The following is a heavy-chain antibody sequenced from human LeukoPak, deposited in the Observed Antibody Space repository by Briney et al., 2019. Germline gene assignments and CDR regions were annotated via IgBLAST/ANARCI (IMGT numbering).Heavy chain of an antibody. J-gene: IGHJ4*02. Sequence: PXGSLRLSCAASGFTFSSYAMSWVRQAXGKGLEWVSVISGSGGSTYYADSVKGRFTISRDNSKNTLYLQMNSLRGEDTAIYYCAKADSARGVTLKTTIDYWGQGTLVAVSS. D-gene: IGHD1-14*01. CDR3: AKADSARGVTLKTTIDY. CDR1: GFTFSSYA. V-gene: IGHV3-23*01. CDR2: ISGSGGST.